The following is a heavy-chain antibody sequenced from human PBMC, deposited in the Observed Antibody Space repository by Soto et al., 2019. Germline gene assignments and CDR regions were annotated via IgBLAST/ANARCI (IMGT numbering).Heavy chain of an antibody. CDR2: INPNSGGT. Sequence: ASVKVSCKASGYTFTSYYMHWVRQAPGQGLEWMGWINPNSGGTNYAQKFQGWVTMTRDTSISTAYMELSRLRSDDTAVYYCARYFASFKDFWSGCGMDVWGQGTTVTVSS. CDR1: GYTFTSYY. D-gene: IGHD3-3*01. J-gene: IGHJ6*02. V-gene: IGHV1-2*04. CDR3: ARYFASFKDFWSGCGMDV.